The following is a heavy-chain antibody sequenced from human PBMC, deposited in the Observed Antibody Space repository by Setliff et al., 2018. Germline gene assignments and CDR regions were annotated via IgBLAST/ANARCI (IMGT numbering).Heavy chain of an antibody. J-gene: IGHJ6*03. V-gene: IGHV7-4-1*02. CDR2: INTKTGNP. CDR1: GYTLNNYA. D-gene: IGHD2-21*02. CDR3: ARDPILDYGSGLMVTAIQGYMDV. Sequence: ASVKVSCKASGYTLNNYAMNWVRQAPGQGFEWMGWINTKTGNPTYAQDFTGRLVFSLDTSVNTAFVQISSLKAEDTAVYYCARDPILDYGSGLMVTAIQGYMDVWGKGTTVTVSS.